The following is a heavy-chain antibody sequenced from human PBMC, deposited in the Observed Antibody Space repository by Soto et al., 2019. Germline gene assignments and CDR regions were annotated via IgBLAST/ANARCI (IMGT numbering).Heavy chain of an antibody. CDR3: ARVRGGGSEYFFDY. CDR1: GYTFTRYN. CDR2: INPSGGTT. Sequence: ASAKVSCKASGYTFTRYNVHWVRHAPGQGLEWMAIINPSGGTTYYVQKFEGRVTLTTDTSTSTVYMELSSLRSDDTAVYYCARVRGGGSEYFFDYWGQGTLVTVSS. D-gene: IGHD2-15*01. V-gene: IGHV1-46*01. J-gene: IGHJ4*02.